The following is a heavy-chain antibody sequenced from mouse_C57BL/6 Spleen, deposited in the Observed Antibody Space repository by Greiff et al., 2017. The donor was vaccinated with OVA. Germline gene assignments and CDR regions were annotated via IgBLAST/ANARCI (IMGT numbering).Heavy chain of an antibody. CDR1: GYAFSSSW. J-gene: IGHJ3*01. D-gene: IGHD2-3*01. Sequence: VQLQESGPELVKPGASVKISCKASGYAFSSSWMTWVKQRPGTGLEWIGRIYPGDGDTNYNGKFKGKATLTADKSSSTAYMQLSSLTSEDSAVYFCARSSLYDGYSSWFAYWGQGTLVTVSA. CDR3: ARSSLYDGYSSWFAY. CDR2: IYPGDGDT. V-gene: IGHV1-82*01.